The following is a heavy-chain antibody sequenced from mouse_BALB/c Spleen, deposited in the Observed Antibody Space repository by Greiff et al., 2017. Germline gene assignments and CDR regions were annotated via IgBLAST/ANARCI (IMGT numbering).Heavy chain of an antibody. CDR1: GYTFTDYN. Sequence: VQLQQSGPELVKPGASVKISCKASGYTFTDYNMHWVKQSHGKSLEWIGYIYPYNGGTGYNQKFKSKATLTVDNSSSTAYMELRSLTSEDSAVYYCARDWDGRAMDYWGQGTSVTVSS. J-gene: IGHJ4*01. D-gene: IGHD4-1*01. V-gene: IGHV1S29*02. CDR3: ARDWDGRAMDY. CDR2: IYPYNGGT.